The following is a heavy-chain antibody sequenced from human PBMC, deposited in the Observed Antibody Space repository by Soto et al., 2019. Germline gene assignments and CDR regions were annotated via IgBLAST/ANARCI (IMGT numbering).Heavy chain of an antibody. D-gene: IGHD3-16*01. CDR2: ISYDGSNK. Sequence: QPGGSLRLSCAASGLTFSSYGMHWVRQAPGKGLEWVAVISYDGSNKYYADSVKGRFTISRDNSKNTLYLQMNSLRAEDTAVYYCAKDRGLSYYYYGMDVWGQGTTVTVSS. CDR1: GLTFSSYG. J-gene: IGHJ6*02. CDR3: AKDRGLSYYYYGMDV. V-gene: IGHV3-30*18.